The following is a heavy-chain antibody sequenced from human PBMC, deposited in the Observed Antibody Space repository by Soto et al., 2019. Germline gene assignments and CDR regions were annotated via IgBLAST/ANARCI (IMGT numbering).Heavy chain of an antibody. Sequence: QMQLVQSGPEVKKPGTSVKVSCKASGFIFTSSAVQWVRQARGQRLEWIGWIVVGSGNTNYAQKFQERVTITRDMSTSTAYMELSSLRSEDTAVYYCAAARGSYDAFDIWGQGTMVTVSS. J-gene: IGHJ3*02. D-gene: IGHD3-16*01. CDR3: AAARGSYDAFDI. CDR1: GFIFTSSA. V-gene: IGHV1-58*01. CDR2: IVVGSGNT.